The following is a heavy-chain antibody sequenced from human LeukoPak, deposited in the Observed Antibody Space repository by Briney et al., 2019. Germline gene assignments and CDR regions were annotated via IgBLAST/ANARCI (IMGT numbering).Heavy chain of an antibody. V-gene: IGHV3-11*05. CDR2: ISGIGSNT. Sequence: SGGSLRRSCAASGSTSSDYYISWIRQVPGKGLGWVSFISGIGSNTKYADAVKCRFTISRDSAKYSLYLQMNSRSAEDTAVYYCVRDSAHTVVVPAVIPPSLDNWFDPWGQGTLVTVSS. J-gene: IGHJ5*02. D-gene: IGHD2-2*01. CDR1: GSTSSDYY. CDR3: VRDSAHTVVVPAVIPPSLDNWFDP.